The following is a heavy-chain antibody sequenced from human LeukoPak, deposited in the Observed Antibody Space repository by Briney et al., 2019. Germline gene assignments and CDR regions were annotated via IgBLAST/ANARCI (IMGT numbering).Heavy chain of an antibody. D-gene: IGHD3-10*01. J-gene: IGHJ4*02. CDR3: ATVPGYYYGSGSLGY. CDR2: FDPEDGET. CDR1: GYTLTELS. Sequence: ASVKVSCKVSGYTLTELSMHWVRQAPGKGLEWMGGFDPEDGETIYAQKFQGRVTMTEDTSTDTAYMELSSLRSEDTAVYYCATVPGYYYGSGSLGYWGQGTLVTVSS. V-gene: IGHV1-24*01.